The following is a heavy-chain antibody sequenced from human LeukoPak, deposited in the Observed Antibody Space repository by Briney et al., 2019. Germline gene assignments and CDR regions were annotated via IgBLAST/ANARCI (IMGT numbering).Heavy chain of an antibody. V-gene: IGHV4-59*01. CDR3: ARDTGLSAAGYFDY. Sequence: SETLSLTCTVSGDSISSYSWNWIRQPPGRGLEWIGYIYYSGSTDYNPSLKSRVTISVDTSKNQFSLKLSSVTAADTAVYYCARDTGLSAAGYFDYWGQGTLVTVSS. D-gene: IGHD6-13*01. J-gene: IGHJ4*02. CDR1: GDSISSYS. CDR2: IYYSGST.